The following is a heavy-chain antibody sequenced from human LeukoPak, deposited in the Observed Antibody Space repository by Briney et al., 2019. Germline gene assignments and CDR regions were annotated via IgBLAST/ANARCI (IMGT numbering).Heavy chain of an antibody. CDR2: ISWDGGST. V-gene: IGHV3-43*01. CDR3: ASSAPSDI. CDR1: GFNFDDYT. D-gene: IGHD1-26*01. J-gene: IGHJ3*02. Sequence: GGSLRLSCAASGFNFDDYTMRWVRQAPGKGLEWVSLISWDGGSTYYADSVRGRFTISRDNRKNSLYLQMNSLRAEDTAVYYCASSAPSDIWGRGTMVTVSS.